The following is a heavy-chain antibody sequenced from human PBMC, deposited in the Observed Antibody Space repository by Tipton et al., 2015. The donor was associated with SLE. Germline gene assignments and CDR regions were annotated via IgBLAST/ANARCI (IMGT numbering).Heavy chain of an antibody. CDR3: ARGSLVLPTVAGDVDAFDI. CDR1: GGSITTVGYY. CDR2: IYDSKST. Sequence: TLSLTCTVSGGSITTVGYYWSWNRQHPGKGLEWIGYIYDSKSTYYNPSLKSRLTMSADTSKNQISLKLTSVTGADTALYYCARGSLVLPTVAGDVDAFDIWGQGTAVIASS. J-gene: IGHJ3*02. V-gene: IGHV4-31*03. D-gene: IGHD4-23*01.